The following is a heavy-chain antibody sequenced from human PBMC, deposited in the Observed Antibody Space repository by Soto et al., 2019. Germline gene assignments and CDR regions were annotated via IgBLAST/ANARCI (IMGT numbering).Heavy chain of an antibody. V-gene: IGHV3-23*01. Sequence: GVSLRLSCAASGFTFSGYAMSWVRQAPGKGLEWVSAISGSGGSTYYADSVKGRFTISRDNSKNTLYLQMNSLRAEDTAVYYCAKDGGRVXYCSSTSCYYYYYGMDVWGQGTTVTVSS. CDR2: ISGSGGST. J-gene: IGHJ6*01. CDR3: AKDGGRVXYCSSTSCYYYYYGMDV. CDR1: GFTFSGYA. D-gene: IGHD2-2*01.